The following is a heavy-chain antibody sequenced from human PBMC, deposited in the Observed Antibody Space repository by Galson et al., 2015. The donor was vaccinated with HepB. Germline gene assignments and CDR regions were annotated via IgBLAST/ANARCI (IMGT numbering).Heavy chain of an antibody. CDR3: ARIGSSIAARPFDY. V-gene: IGHV1-2*02. D-gene: IGHD6-6*01. CDR2: INPNSGGT. J-gene: IGHJ4*02. CDR1: GYTFTGYY. Sequence: SVKVSCKASGYTFTGYYMHWVRQAPGQGLEWMGWINPNSGGTNYAQKFQGRVTMTRDTSISTAYMELSRLRSDDTAVYYCARIGSSIAARPFDYWGQGTLVTVSS.